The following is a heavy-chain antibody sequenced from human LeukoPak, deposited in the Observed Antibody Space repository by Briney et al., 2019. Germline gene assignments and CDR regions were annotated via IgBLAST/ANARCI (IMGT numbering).Heavy chain of an antibody. CDR2: IYYSGGT. D-gene: IGHD3-10*01. CDR1: GGSTSSGDYY. J-gene: IGHJ5*02. Sequence: PSETLSLTCTVSGGSTSSGDYYWSWIRQPPGKGLEWLGYIYYSGGTYYNPSLKSRVTISVDTSKNQFSLMLSSVTAAATAVYYCARPSYGSGSYYSPWGQGALVTVSS. CDR3: ARPSYGSGSYYSP. V-gene: IGHV4-30-4*01.